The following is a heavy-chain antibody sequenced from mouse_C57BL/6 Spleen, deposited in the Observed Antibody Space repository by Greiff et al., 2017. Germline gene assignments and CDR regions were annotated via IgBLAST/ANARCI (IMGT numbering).Heavy chain of an antibody. J-gene: IGHJ2*01. CDR2: IYPNSGST. V-gene: IGHV1-64*01. CDR3: ASKHNAMDY. D-gene: IGHD3-1*01. Sequence: QVQLQQPGAELVKPAPSVTLSCKASGYTFTSYWMRWVKQRPGQGLEWIGMIYPNSGSTNYNEQFKSKATLTVDKSSSTAYMLHSSLTSEDSAVYSCASKHNAMDYWGQGTTLTVSS. CDR1: GYTFTSYW.